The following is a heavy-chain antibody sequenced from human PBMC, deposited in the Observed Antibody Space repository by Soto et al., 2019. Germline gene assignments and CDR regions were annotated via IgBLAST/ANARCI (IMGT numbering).Heavy chain of an antibody. CDR3: ARRYYYDSSGYYWYFDL. Sequence: GSLRLSCAASGFTFSSYAMSWVRQAPGKGLEWVSAISGSGGSTYYADSVKGRFTISRDNSKNTLYLQMNSLRAEDTAVYYCARRYYYDSSGYYWYFDLWGRGTLVTVSS. V-gene: IGHV3-23*01. D-gene: IGHD3-22*01. CDR2: ISGSGGST. CDR1: GFTFSSYA. J-gene: IGHJ2*01.